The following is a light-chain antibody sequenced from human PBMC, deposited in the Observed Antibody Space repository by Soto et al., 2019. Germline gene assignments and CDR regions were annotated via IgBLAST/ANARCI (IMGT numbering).Light chain of an antibody. CDR2: EVS. V-gene: IGLV2-14*01. CDR1: SSDVGGYNY. Sequence: QSALTQPASVSGSPGQSITISCTGTSSDVGGYNYVSWYQQHPGKAPKRMIYEVSNRPSGVSYRFSGSKSGNTASLAISGLQAEDEADYYCSSFTSSSTDVFGNGTKVTVL. J-gene: IGLJ1*01. CDR3: SSFTSSSTDV.